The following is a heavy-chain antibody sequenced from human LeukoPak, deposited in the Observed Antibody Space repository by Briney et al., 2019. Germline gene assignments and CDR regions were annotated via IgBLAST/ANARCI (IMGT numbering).Heavy chain of an antibody. CDR1: GYTFIGYY. Sequence: ASVRVSCKASGYTFIGYYMHWVRQAPGQALEWMGWINPNGGAINYAQKFQGRVTLTRDTSRNTAYMDINRLTSDDTAVYYCVKPSRGPYYWFDLWGQGTLVTVSS. CDR2: INPNGGAI. V-gene: IGHV1-2*02. J-gene: IGHJ5*02. D-gene: IGHD1-1*01. CDR3: VKPSRGPYYWFDL.